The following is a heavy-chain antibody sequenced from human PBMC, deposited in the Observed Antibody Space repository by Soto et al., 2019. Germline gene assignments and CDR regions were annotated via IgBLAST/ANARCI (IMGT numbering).Heavy chain of an antibody. Sequence: PGGSLRLSCAASGFTFSSYGMHWVRQAPGKGLEWVAVIWYDGSNKYYADSVKGRFTISRDNSKNTLYLQMNSLRAEDTAVYYCARDSGYGSAPVPPAHYYYYYGMDVWGQGTTVTSP. CDR2: IWYDGSNK. CDR3: ARDSGYGSAPVPPAHYYYYYGMDV. CDR1: GFTFSSYG. V-gene: IGHV3-33*01. J-gene: IGHJ6*02. D-gene: IGHD3-10*01.